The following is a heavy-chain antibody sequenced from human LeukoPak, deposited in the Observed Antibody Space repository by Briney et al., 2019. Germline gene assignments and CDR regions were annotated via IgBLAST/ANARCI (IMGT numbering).Heavy chain of an antibody. Sequence: SETLSLTCAVSGGSISGSNWWSWVRQPPGKGLEWIGEIYHSGSTNCNPSLKSRVTISVDKSKNQFSLKLSSVTAADTAVYYCASPGSYPDAFDIWGQGTMVTVSS. D-gene: IGHD1-26*01. J-gene: IGHJ3*02. CDR3: ASPGSYPDAFDI. V-gene: IGHV4-4*02. CDR1: GGSISGSNW. CDR2: IYHSGST.